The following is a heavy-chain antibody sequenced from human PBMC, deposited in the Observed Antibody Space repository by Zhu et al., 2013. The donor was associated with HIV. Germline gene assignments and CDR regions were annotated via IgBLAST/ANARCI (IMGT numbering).Heavy chain of an antibody. J-gene: IGHJ4*02. Sequence: QGQLVQSESAMTKPGASVKVSCKASGYTFTGYYMHWVRQAPGQGLEWMGWINPPSGGTNYALKFQGRLTMTSYRSITTVYMELGSLQSNDTATYYCARGVSSTWFFDHWGQGTLVIVS. CDR2: INPPSGGT. D-gene: IGHD3-22*01. CDR1: GYTFTGYY. V-gene: IGHV1-2*02. CDR3: ARGVSSTWFFDH.